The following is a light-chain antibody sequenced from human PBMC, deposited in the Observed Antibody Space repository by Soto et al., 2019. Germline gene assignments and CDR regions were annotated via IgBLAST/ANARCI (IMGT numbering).Light chain of an antibody. CDR2: EVS. CDR1: SSDVGGYNY. CDR3: SSYTTSTTQV. V-gene: IGLV2-14*01. J-gene: IGLJ2*01. Sequence: QSVLTQPASVSGSPGQSITLSCTGTSSDVGGYNYVSWYQQHPGKAPKLMIYEVSNRPSGVSHRFSGSKSGNTASLTISGLRAEDEADYYCSSYTTSTTQVFGGGTQLTVL.